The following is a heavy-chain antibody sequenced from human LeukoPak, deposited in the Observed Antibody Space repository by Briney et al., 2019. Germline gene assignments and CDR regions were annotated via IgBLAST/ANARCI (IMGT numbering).Heavy chain of an antibody. D-gene: IGHD2-15*01. CDR3: ASYGTDQRYCSGGSCYYAFDI. CDR2: ISGSGGST. J-gene: IGHJ3*02. V-gene: IGHV3-23*01. Sequence: GGSLRLSCAASRFTFSSYAMSWVRQAPGKGLEWVSAISGSGGSTYYADSVKGRFTISRDNSKNTLYLKMNSLRAENTAVYDCASYGTDQRYCSGGSCYYAFDIWGQGTIVTVSA. CDR1: RFTFSSYA.